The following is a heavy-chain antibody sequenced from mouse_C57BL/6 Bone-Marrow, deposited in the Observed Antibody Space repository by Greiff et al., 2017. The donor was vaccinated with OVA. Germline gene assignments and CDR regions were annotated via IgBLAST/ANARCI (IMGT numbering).Heavy chain of an antibody. V-gene: IGHV3-6*01. D-gene: IGHD2-4*01. CDR3: ASVYYDYDGPWFAY. CDR2: ISYDGSN. CDR1: GYSITSGYY. J-gene: IGHJ3*01. Sequence: EVQRVESGPGLVKPSQSLSLTCSVTGYSITSGYYWNWIRQFPGNKLEWMGYISYDGSNNYNPSLKNRISITRDTSKNQFFLKLNSVTTEDTATYYCASVYYDYDGPWFAYWGQGTLVTVSA.